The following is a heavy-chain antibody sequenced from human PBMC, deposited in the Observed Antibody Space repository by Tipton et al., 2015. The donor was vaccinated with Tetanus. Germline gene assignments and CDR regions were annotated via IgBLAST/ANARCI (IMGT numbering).Heavy chain of an antibody. V-gene: IGHV3-23*01. CDR1: GFTLGNYA. Sequence: SLRLSCAASGFTLGNYAMSWVRQAPGKGLEWVSTVRNRGDATYYADSVKGRFTISRDSSESTLYLQMNSLRPEDTAVYFCAKDYSSSSWTWSRRYFDLWGRGTPVAVSS. CDR3: AKDYSSSSWTWSRRYFDL. D-gene: IGHD6-6*01. J-gene: IGHJ2*01. CDR2: VRNRGDAT.